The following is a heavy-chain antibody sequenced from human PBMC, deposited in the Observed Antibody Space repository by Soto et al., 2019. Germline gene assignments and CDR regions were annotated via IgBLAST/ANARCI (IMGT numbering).Heavy chain of an antibody. V-gene: IGHV4-31*03. J-gene: IGHJ4*02. Sequence: SETLSLTCTVSGGSISSGGYYWSWLRQHPGKGLEWIGYIYYSGSTYYNPSLKSRVTISVDTSKNQFSLKLSSVTAADTAVYYCARGKFTIFGVVLQTFVFDYWGQGTLVTVSS. CDR1: GGSISSGGYY. CDR3: ARGKFTIFGVVLQTFVFDY. D-gene: IGHD3-3*01. CDR2: IYYSGST.